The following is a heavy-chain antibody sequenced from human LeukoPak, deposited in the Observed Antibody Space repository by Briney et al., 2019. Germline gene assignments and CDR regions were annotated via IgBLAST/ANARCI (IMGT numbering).Heavy chain of an antibody. J-gene: IGHJ4*02. CDR2: INTNTGNP. V-gene: IGHV7-4-1*02. CDR3: ARQYALDRFDY. CDR1: GYTFTNYA. D-gene: IGHD1-1*01. Sequence: GASVKVSCKASGYTFTNYAMNWVRQAPGQGLEWMGWINTNTGNPTYAQGFTGRFVFSLDTSVSTTYLQISSLKANDTAVYYCARQYALDRFDYWGQGTLVTVSS.